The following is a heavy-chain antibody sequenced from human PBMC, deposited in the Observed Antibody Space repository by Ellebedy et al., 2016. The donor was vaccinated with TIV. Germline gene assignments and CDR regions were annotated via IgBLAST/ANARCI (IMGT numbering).Heavy chain of an antibody. Sequence: GESLKISCAASGFTFSSYWMHWVRQAPGKGLVWVSRINSDGSSTSYADSVKGRFTISGDNSKNTLYLQMNSLRAEDTAVYYCAKDLRAAAGTDDAFDIWGQGTMVTVSS. D-gene: IGHD6-13*01. J-gene: IGHJ3*02. CDR2: INSDGSST. CDR3: AKDLRAAAGTDDAFDI. CDR1: GFTFSSYW. V-gene: IGHV3-74*01.